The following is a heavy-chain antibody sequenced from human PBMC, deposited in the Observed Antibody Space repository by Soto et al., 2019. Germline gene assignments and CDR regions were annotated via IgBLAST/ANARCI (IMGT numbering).Heavy chain of an antibody. J-gene: IGHJ4*02. Sequence: RSLTLSGAPSGFNFIISPMHWVHQAPGNGPEWVALISYDGTNKFYADSVKGRFTISRDNSKSTLYLQVDSLRPEDAAVYYCARDPKTSGGQHWAFNFFDFWGQGTLVTVSS. V-gene: IGHV3-30-3*01. CDR2: ISYDGTNK. CDR3: ARDPKTSGGQHWAFNFFDF. CDR1: GFNFIISP. D-gene: IGHD7-27*01.